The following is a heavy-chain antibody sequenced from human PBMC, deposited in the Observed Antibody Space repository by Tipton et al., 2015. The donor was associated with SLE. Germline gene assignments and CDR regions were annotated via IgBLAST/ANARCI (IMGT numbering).Heavy chain of an antibody. J-gene: IGHJ4*01. D-gene: IGHD1-26*01. CDR1: GGSVSSRAYS. V-gene: IGHV4-39*07. Sequence: TLSLTCTLFGGSVSSRAYSWAWIRQPPGKGLEWIGTVYSGGNTYHIPSLKTRVTISVDTSRNQFSLKLTSVTAADTAVYYCAIPTVGATGGFDSWGHGTLVIVSS. CDR2: VYSGGNT. CDR3: AIPTVGATGGFDS.